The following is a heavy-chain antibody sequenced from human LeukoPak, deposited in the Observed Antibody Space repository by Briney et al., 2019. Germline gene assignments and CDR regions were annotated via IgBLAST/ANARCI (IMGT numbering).Heavy chain of an antibody. J-gene: IGHJ3*02. V-gene: IGHV3-43D*03. CDR1: GFTFDDYA. D-gene: IGHD3-22*01. CDR2: ISWDGGST. CDR3: AKDSDYYDSGGYYSPGAFDI. Sequence: GGSLRLSCAASGFTFDDYAMHWVRQAPGKGLEWVSLISWDGGSTYYADSVKGRFTISRDNSKNSLYLQMNSLRAEDTALYYCAKDSDYYDSGGYYSPGAFDIWGQGTMVTVSS.